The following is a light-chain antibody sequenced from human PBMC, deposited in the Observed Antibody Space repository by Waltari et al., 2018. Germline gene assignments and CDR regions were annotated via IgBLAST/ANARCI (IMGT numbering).Light chain of an antibody. V-gene: IGKV3-15*01. CDR2: GAS. J-gene: IGKJ2*01. CDR3: QQYNRWPST. Sequence: VMTQSPAILSVSPGDSVTLSCRASQSLTGNLAWYQQKPGQPPRLLIFGASPPATGVSDRFSGSGTTTQFSLTISSLQPEDFAIYFCQQYNRWPSTFGQGTKLDIK. CDR1: QSLTGN.